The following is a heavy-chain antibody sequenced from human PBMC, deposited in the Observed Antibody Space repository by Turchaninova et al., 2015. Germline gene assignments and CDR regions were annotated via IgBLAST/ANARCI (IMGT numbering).Heavy chain of an antibody. D-gene: IGHD2-15*01. CDR1: GFTLSNYW. CDR3: RYSPLDAFDI. CDR2: TSPDGRQR. V-gene: IGHV3-7*03. J-gene: IGHJ3*02. Sequence: EVQMAESGGDLVRPGGSLRLPCAASGFTLSNYWSNGGRQASRKGLEWVANTSPDGRQRDYVDSVKGRLTISRDNAKNSLYLQMNNLRAEDTAVYYCRYSPLDAFDIWGQGTMVTVSS.